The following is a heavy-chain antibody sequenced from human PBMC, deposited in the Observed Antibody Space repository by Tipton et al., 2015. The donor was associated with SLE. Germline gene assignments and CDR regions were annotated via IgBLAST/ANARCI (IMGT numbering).Heavy chain of an antibody. CDR3: ARDRADFDI. J-gene: IGHJ3*02. CDR2: VYYTGST. CDR1: GGSISSNSHY. D-gene: IGHD1-26*01. V-gene: IGHV4-39*07. Sequence: LSLTCVVSGGSISSNSHYWGLIRQPPGRGLEWIGTVYYTGSTYYNPSLQSRVTISVDTSKNQFSLKLSSVTAADTAVYYCARDRADFDIWGQGTMVTVSS.